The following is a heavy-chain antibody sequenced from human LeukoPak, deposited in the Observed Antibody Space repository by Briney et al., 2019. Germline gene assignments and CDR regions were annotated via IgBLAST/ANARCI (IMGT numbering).Heavy chain of an antibody. V-gene: IGHV1-3*03. CDR1: GYTFTSYA. J-gene: IGHJ4*02. D-gene: IGHD4-17*01. CDR2: INAGNGNT. CDR3: ARAFSTTAFDY. Sequence: GASVKVSCKASGYTFTSYAMHWVRQAPGQRLEWMGWINAGNGNTKYSQEFQGRVTITRDTSASTAYMELNSLRAEDTAVYYCARAFSTTAFDYWGQGTLVTVSS.